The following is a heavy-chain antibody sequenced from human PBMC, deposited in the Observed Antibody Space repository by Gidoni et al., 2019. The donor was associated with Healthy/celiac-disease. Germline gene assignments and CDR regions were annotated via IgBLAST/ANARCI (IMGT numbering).Heavy chain of an antibody. CDR2: INPNSGGT. D-gene: IGHD5-18*01. J-gene: IGHJ2*01. V-gene: IGHV1-2*06. Sequence: QVQLVQSGAEVKKPGASVKLSCKASGYPFTGYSSQWVRPAPGQGLEWMGRINPNSGGTNYAQKFQGRVTMTRDTSISTAYMELSRLRSDDTAVYYCARVSVVDTAPDDGIGYFDLWGRGTLVTVSS. CDR1: GYPFTGYS. CDR3: ARVSVVDTAPDDGIGYFDL.